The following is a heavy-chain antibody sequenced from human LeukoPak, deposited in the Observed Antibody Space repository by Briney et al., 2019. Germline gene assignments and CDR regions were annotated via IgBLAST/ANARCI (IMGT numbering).Heavy chain of an antibody. V-gene: IGHV3-7*01. CDR2: IKQDGSEK. CDR1: GFTFSSYW. Sequence: GGSLRLSCAASGFTFSSYWMSWVRQAPGKGLEWVANIKQDGSEKYYVDSVKGRFTISRDNAKNSLYLQMNSLRAEDTAVYYCARRIAAAGYDAFDIWGQGTMVTVSS. CDR3: ARRIAAAGYDAFDI. J-gene: IGHJ3*02. D-gene: IGHD6-13*01.